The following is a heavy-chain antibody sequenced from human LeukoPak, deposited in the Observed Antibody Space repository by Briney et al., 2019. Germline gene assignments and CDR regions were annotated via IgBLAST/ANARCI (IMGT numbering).Heavy chain of an antibody. J-gene: IGHJ4*02. V-gene: IGHV4-34*01. CDR1: GGSFSGYY. CDR3: AAKYSSSPFVR. D-gene: IGHD6-6*01. Sequence: PSETLSLTCAVYGGSFSGYYWSWIRQPPGKGLEWIGEINHSGSINYNPSLKSRVTISVDTSKNQFSLKLSSVTAADTAVYYCAAKYSSSPFVRWGQGTLVTVSS. CDR2: INHSGSI.